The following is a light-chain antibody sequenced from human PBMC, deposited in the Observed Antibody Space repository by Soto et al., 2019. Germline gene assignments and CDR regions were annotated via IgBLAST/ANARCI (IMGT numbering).Light chain of an antibody. Sequence: SALTQPASVSGSPGQSLTISCTGTSSDVGGYNYVSWYQQHPGKAPKLMIYDVSNRPSGVSNRFSGSKSGNTASLTISGLQAEDEADYYCSSYTSSRNVVFGGGTKLTVL. V-gene: IGLV2-14*01. CDR1: SSDVGGYNY. CDR3: SSYTSSRNVV. CDR2: DVS. J-gene: IGLJ2*01.